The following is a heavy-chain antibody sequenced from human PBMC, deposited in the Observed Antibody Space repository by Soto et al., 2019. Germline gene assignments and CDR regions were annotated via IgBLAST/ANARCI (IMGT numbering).Heavy chain of an antibody. J-gene: IGHJ4*02. V-gene: IGHV4-4*02. CDR3: ARRYGYSFDY. D-gene: IGHD1-1*01. CDR1: GGSLSRGYW. Sequence: ASENLSLPCAGSGGSLSRGYWGGWVRQFPGKGLEWIGEIYHSGSTIYNPSLQSRVTLSVDKSKNEFSLKMSSVTAADTAVYYCARRYGYSFDYWGQGTLVTVSS. CDR2: IYHSGST.